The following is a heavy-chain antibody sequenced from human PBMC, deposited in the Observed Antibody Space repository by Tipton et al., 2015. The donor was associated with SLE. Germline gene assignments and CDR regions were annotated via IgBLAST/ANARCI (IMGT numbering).Heavy chain of an antibody. CDR1: GGTFSSYA. CDR2: IIPIFGTA. Sequence: QSGAEVKKPGSSVKVSCKASGGTFSSYAISWVRQAPGQGLEWMGGIIPIFGTANYAQKFQGRVTITADESTSTAYMELSSLRSEDPAVYYCARGGAVAAGRDAFDTWAQGTLVPVSP. D-gene: IGHD2-15*01. V-gene: IGHV1-69*01. CDR3: ARGGAVAAGRDAFDT. J-gene: IGHJ3*02.